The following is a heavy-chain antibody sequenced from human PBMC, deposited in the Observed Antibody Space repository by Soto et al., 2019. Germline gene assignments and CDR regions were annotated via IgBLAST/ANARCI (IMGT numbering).Heavy chain of an antibody. J-gene: IGHJ4*02. CDR3: ASDKISGFFDY. V-gene: IGHV4-59*08. Sequence: SETLSLTCTVSGGSISSYYWSWIRQPPGKGLEWIGYIYYSGSTNYNPSLKSRVTISVDTSKNQFSLKLTSVTAADTAVYYCASDKISGFFDYWGQGTLVTVSS. CDR1: GGSISSYY. CDR2: IYYSGST. D-gene: IGHD5-12*01.